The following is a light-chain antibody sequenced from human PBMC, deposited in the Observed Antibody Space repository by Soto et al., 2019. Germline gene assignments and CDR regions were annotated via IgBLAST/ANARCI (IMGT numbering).Light chain of an antibody. J-gene: IGKJ3*01. V-gene: IGKV1-5*03. CDR2: KAS. Sequence: DIQMTQSPSTLSASVGDRVTITCRASQSISSWLAWYQQKPGKAPKLLIYKASSLESGVPSRFSGSGSGTEFTLTISSLQPDDFATYYCQQSYSTPLTFGPGTKVDIK. CDR3: QQSYSTPLT. CDR1: QSISSW.